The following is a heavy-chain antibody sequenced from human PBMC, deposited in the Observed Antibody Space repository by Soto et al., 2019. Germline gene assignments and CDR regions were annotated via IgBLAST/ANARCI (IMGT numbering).Heavy chain of an antibody. Sequence: ETLSLTCTVSGVAINSGRYYWSWIRQTPGKGLEWIGYIYAIGTTNFNPSLKSRVSMSLDTSKNQFSLRLTSVTAADTAMYYCAKTYYFDNSGFSWGQGTLVTVSS. CDR3: AKTYYFDNSGFS. V-gene: IGHV4-61*01. D-gene: IGHD3-22*01. CDR1: GVAINSGRYY. J-gene: IGHJ4*02. CDR2: IYAIGTT.